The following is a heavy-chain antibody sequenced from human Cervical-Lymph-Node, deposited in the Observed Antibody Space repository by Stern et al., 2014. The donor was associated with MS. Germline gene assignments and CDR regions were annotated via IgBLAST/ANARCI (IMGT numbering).Heavy chain of an antibody. CDR3: ARHSVGVKDFDS. D-gene: IGHD4-23*01. V-gene: IGHV4-59*01. CDR2: VYYNGTT. CDR1: GGSIRTFS. Sequence: QVQLQESGPGLVKPSETLSLTCTVSGGSIRTFSWSCIRPPPGRGLEWIGCVYYNGTTTHNPSLKSRVTMSVDTSKSQLSLRLHSVTAADTAVYYCARHSVGVKDFDSWGQGTLVTVSS. J-gene: IGHJ4*02.